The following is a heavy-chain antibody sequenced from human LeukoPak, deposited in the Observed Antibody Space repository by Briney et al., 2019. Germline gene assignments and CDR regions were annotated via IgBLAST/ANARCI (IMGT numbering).Heavy chain of an antibody. CDR3: ASDWFGEYY. D-gene: IGHD3-10*01. Sequence: GGSLRLSCAASGFTFSIYAMSWVRQSPGKGLDWVSTISNSGGSTDYADSVKGRFTISRDNSRNTLYLQMNSLRAEDTAVYYCASDWFGEYYWGQGTLVTVSS. CDR2: ISNSGGST. V-gene: IGHV3-23*01. J-gene: IGHJ4*02. CDR1: GFTFSIYA.